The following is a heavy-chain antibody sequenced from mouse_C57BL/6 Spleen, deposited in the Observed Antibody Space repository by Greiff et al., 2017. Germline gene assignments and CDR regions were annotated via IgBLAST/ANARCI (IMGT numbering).Heavy chain of an antibody. J-gene: IGHJ2*01. V-gene: IGHV5-16*01. CDR2: INYDGSST. CDR3: ARESITGTGFDY. Sequence: EVKLMESEGGLVQPGSSMKLSCTASGFTFSDYYMAWVRQVPEKGLEWVANINYDGSSTYYLDSLKSRFIISRDNAKNILYLQMSSLKSEDTATYYCARESITGTGFDYWGQGTTLTVSS. CDR1: GFTFSDYY. D-gene: IGHD4-1*01.